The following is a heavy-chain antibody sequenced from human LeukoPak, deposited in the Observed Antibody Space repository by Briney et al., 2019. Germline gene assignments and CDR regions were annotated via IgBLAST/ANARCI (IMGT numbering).Heavy chain of an antibody. CDR2: MNSDGSST. CDR3: ARDVKQWLVRYYMDV. J-gene: IGHJ6*03. Sequence: GGSLRLSCGASGLTFSSYWMNWVREAPGEGLVWVSRMNSDGSSTSYADPVKGRFTISRDNATKTLSLQMNSLRAEDTAVYYCARDVKQWLVRYYMDVWGKGTTVTISS. CDR1: GLTFSSYW. D-gene: IGHD6-19*01. V-gene: IGHV3-74*01.